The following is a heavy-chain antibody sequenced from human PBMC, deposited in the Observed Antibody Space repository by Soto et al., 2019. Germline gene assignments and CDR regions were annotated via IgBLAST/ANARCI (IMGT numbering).Heavy chain of an antibody. CDR1: GGTFSSYA. Sequence: SVKVSCKASGGTFSSYAISWVRQAPGQGLEWMGGIIPIFGTANYAQKFQGRVTITADESTSTAYMELSSLRSEDAAVYYCASSIAARLVYWGQGTLVTVSS. D-gene: IGHD6-6*01. CDR2: IIPIFGTA. CDR3: ASSIAARLVY. J-gene: IGHJ4*02. V-gene: IGHV1-69*13.